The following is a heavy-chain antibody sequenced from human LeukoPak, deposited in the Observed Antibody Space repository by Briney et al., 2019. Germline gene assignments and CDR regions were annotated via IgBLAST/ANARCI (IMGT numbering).Heavy chain of an antibody. CDR1: GGSISSYY. Sequence: SETLSLTCTVSGGSISSYYWSWIRQPPGKGLEWIGEISHRGTTNYNTAFKSRVTLSVDTSKNQISLKLISVTAADTAVYYCARGSPKLDSWGQGTLVSVSS. J-gene: IGHJ5*01. V-gene: IGHV4-34*01. CDR3: ARGSPKLDS. CDR2: ISHRGTT.